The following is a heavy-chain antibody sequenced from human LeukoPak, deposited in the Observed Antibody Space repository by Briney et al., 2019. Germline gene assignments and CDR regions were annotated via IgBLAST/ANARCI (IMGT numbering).Heavy chain of an antibody. J-gene: IGHJ4*02. CDR1: GGSITGYY. CDR3: ARVGMAVAESFFDY. Sequence: SETLSLTCTVSGGSITGYYWSWIRQTAGKGLEWIARLYTSGSTNYNPSLKSRVTMSVDTSRNQFSLKLTSVTAADTAVYYCARVGMAVAESFFDYWGQGTLVTVSS. V-gene: IGHV4-4*07. D-gene: IGHD6-19*01. CDR2: LYTSGST.